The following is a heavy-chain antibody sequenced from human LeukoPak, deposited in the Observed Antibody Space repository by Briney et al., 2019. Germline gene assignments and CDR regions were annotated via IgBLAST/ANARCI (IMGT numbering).Heavy chain of an antibody. Sequence: SETLSLTCAVSGYSISSGYYWGSIRQPPGKGLEWIGSIYHSGSTYYNPSLKSRVTISVDTSKNQFSLKLSSVTAADTAVYYCARGQYYYDSSGYYYLDYWGQGTLVTVSS. D-gene: IGHD3-22*01. CDR2: IYHSGST. V-gene: IGHV4-38-2*01. CDR3: ARGQYYYDSSGYYYLDY. CDR1: GYSISSGYY. J-gene: IGHJ4*02.